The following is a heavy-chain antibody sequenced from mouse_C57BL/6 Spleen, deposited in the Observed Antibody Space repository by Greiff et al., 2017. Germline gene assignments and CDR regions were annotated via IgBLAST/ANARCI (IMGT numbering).Heavy chain of an antibody. Sequence: QVQLQQPGAELVKPGASVKMSCKASGYTFTSYWITWVKQRPGQGLEWIGDIYPGSGSTNYNEKFKSKATLTVDTSSSTAYMRLSSLTSEDSAVYYCARWDYYGYDPNYFDYWGQGTTLTVSS. CDR2: IYPGSGST. D-gene: IGHD2-2*01. CDR3: ARWDYYGYDPNYFDY. V-gene: IGHV1-55*01. CDR1: GYTFTSYW. J-gene: IGHJ2*01.